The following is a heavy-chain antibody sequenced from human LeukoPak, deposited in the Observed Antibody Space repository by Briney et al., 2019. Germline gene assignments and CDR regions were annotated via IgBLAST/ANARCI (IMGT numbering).Heavy chain of an antibody. J-gene: IGHJ4*02. CDR2: INILSNYI. Sequence: PRGSLRLSCAASGFTFSSYSMNWVRQAPGKGLEWVSSINILSNYIYYADSVKGRFTISRDNAKSSLYLQMNSLRAEDTAVYYCARDSHSSSWYSEFDYWGQGNLVTVSS. V-gene: IGHV3-21*01. CDR3: ARDSHSSSWYSEFDY. CDR1: GFTFSSYS. D-gene: IGHD6-13*01.